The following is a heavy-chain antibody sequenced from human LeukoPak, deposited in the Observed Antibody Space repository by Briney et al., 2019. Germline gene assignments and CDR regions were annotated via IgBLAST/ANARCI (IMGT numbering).Heavy chain of an antibody. CDR1: GYTFTSYG. D-gene: IGHD3-3*01. J-gene: IGHJ6*03. CDR2: ISAYNGNT. Sequence: ASVKVCCKASGYTFTSYGISWVRQAPGQGLEWMGWISAYNGNTNYAHKLQGRVTMTTDTSTSTAYMELRSLRSDDTAVYYCARVILPDGYYDFWSGYYYYYYYMDVWGKGTTVTVSS. CDR3: ARVILPDGYYDFWSGYYYYYYYMDV. V-gene: IGHV1-18*01.